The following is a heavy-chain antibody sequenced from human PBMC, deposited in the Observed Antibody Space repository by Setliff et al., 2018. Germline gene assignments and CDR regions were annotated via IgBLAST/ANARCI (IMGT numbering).Heavy chain of an antibody. CDR3: ARSYCSSTSCYPFDY. CDR1: GYTFTSYY. Sequence: SVKVSCKASGYTFTSYYMHWVRQAPGQGLEWMGGIIPIFGTANYAQKFQGRVTITTDESTSTAYMELSSLRSEDTAVYYCARSYCSSTSCYPFDYWGQGTLVTVSS. J-gene: IGHJ4*02. V-gene: IGHV1-69*05. CDR2: IIPIFGTA. D-gene: IGHD2-2*01.